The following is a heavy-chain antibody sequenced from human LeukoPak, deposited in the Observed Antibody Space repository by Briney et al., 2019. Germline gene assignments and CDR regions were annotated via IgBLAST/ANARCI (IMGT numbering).Heavy chain of an antibody. CDR3: AKAGIGVVGYFDY. CDR1: GFAFSKLA. CDR2: IRGSGGGI. D-gene: IGHD6-19*01. J-gene: IGHJ4*02. V-gene: IGHV3-23*01. Sequence: GGSLRLSCAASGFAFSKLAMGWVRQAPGKGLEWVSAIRGSGGGIYYADSVKGRFTISRGNSKNTLYLQMNSLRDEDTALYYCAKAGIGVVGYFDYWGQGTLVTVSS.